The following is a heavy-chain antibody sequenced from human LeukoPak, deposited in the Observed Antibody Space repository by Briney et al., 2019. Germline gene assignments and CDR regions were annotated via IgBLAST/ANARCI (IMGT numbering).Heavy chain of an antibody. CDR2: IKQDGSEK. D-gene: IGHD3-22*01. V-gene: IGHV3-7*01. Sequence: GGSLRLSCAGSGFTFGSYWMTWVRQAPGKGLEWVANIKQDGSEKYYVDSVKGRFTISRDNAKNSLYLQMNSLRAEDTAVYYCARLCQQTYYYNSSGYCPFDYWGQGTLVTVSS. CDR3: ARLCQQTYYYNSSGYCPFDY. CDR1: GFTFGSYW. J-gene: IGHJ4*02.